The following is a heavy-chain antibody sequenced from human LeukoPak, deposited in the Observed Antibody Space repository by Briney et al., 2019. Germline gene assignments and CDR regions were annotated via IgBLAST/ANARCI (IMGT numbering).Heavy chain of an antibody. CDR1: GFSFSTYA. CDR3: AKDGADIVATPMDY. V-gene: IGHV3-23*01. D-gene: IGHD5-12*01. CDR2: ISGSGGST. Sequence: PGGSLRLSCEASGFSFSTYAMSWVRQAPGKGLEWVSAISGSGGSTYYADSVKGRFTISRDNSKNTLYLQMNSLRAEDTAVYYCAKDGADIVATPMDYWGQGTLVTVSS. J-gene: IGHJ4*02.